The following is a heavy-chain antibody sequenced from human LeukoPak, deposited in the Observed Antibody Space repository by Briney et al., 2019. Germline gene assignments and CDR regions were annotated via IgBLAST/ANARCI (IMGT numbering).Heavy chain of an antibody. CDR3: ARAPPPYCSSTSCYMDDAFDI. CDR1: GFRFSSYA. D-gene: IGHD2-2*02. CDR2: ISGSGVST. V-gene: IGHV3-23*01. Sequence: GGSLRLACAASGFRFSSYAMSWVRQAPGKGLEWVSAISGSGVSTYYADSVKGRFTISRDNAKNSLYLQMNSLRAEDTAVYYCARAPPPYCSSTSCYMDDAFDIWGQGTMVTVSS. J-gene: IGHJ3*02.